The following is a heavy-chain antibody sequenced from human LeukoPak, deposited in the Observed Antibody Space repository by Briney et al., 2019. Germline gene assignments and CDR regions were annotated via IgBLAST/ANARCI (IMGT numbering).Heavy chain of an antibody. V-gene: IGHV4-39*07. CDR2: IYYSGTT. D-gene: IGHD2-2*01. J-gene: IGHJ4*02. CDR3: AREGNPAALDC. CDR1: GGSISSSSFY. Sequence: SETLSLTCTVSGGSISSSSFYWGWIRQPPGKGLEWIGSIYYSGTTYYNPSLQSRVNISVDTSKSQFSLKLSSVTAADTAMFYCAREGNPAALDCWGQGTLVTVSS.